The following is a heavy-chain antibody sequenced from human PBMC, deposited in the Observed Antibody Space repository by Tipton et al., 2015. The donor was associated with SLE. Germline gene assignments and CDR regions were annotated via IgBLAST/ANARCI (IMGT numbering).Heavy chain of an antibody. CDR1: GGTFSNYA. Sequence: QLVQSGAEVKKPGSSVKVSCKASGGTFSNYAISWVRQAPGQGLEWMGGINPIIARVNYAQKFQDRVTITADESTNTAFMELSSLRSEDTAVYFCARELVGGHFDYWGQGTLVTVSS. D-gene: IGHD3-16*01. CDR3: ARELVGGHFDY. V-gene: IGHV1-69*01. CDR2: INPIIARV. J-gene: IGHJ4*02.